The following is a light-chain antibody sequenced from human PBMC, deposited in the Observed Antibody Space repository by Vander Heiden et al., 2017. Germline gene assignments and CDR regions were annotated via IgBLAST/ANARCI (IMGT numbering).Light chain of an antibody. CDR3: AAWDDSLNGVV. CDR1: SSNIGNNA. CDR2: YEG. J-gene: IGLJ2*01. Sequence: QSVLTQPPSVSEAPRQRVTISCSGSSSNIGNNAVNWYQQLPGKAPKLLIYYEGLLPSGVPDRFSGSKSGASASLAISGLQSEDEAEYYCAAWDDSLNGVVFGGGTKLTVL. V-gene: IGLV1-36*01.